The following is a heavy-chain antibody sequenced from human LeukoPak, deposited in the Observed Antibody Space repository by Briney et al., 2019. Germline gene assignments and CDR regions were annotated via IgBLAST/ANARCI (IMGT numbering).Heavy chain of an antibody. CDR3: ARDRGYDYVWGSYRYTGAFDI. CDR2: IKQDGGEK. J-gene: IGHJ3*02. D-gene: IGHD3-16*02. V-gene: IGHV3-7*01. CDR1: GFTFSSYW. Sequence: PGGSLRLSCAASGFTFSSYWMSWVRQAPGKGLEWVANIKQDGGEKYYVDSVKGRFTISRDNAKNSLYLQMNSLRAEDTAVYYCARDRGYDYVWGSYRYTGAFDIWGRGTMVTVSS.